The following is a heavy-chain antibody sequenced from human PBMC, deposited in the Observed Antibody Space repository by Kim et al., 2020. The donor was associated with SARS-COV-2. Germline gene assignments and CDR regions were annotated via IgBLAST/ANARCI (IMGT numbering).Heavy chain of an antibody. J-gene: IGHJ4*01. V-gene: IGHV3-15*01. CDR3: TTVGFGDYVNY. CDR1: GFPFSTAW. Sequence: LSLTCGASGFPFSTAWMSWVRQAPGKGLEWVGRIKSKIDGETADYSAPVRGRFIITRDDSRNMVFLHMYDLRADDTAVYYCTTVGFGDYVNYWGLGT. D-gene: IGHD4-17*01. CDR2: IKSKIDGETA.